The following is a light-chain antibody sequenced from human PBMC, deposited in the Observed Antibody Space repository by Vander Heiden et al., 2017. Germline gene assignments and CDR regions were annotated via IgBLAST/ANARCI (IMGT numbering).Light chain of an antibody. CDR3: HAADSSGTYV. CDR1: ALPKKY. Sequence: SYELPPPPTVSVSPGQTARINCTGDALPKKYAYWHQQTTAQPPVLVLYKESESPAGISERFSGSSSGTTVTLTISGGQEEDEADYYCHAADSSGTYVFGTGTKVTVL. J-gene: IGLJ1*01. V-gene: IGLV3-25*03. CDR2: KES.